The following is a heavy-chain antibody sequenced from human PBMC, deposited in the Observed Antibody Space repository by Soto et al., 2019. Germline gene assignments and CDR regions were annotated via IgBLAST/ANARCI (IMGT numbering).Heavy chain of an antibody. Sequence: GGSLRLSCAASGFTFSSYAMSWVRQAPGKGLEWVPAISGSGGSTYYADSVKGRFTISRDNSKNTLYLQMNSLRAEDTAVYYCAKENLSENVVTMVRGVIPYYYYGMDVWGQGTTVTVSS. J-gene: IGHJ6*02. V-gene: IGHV3-23*01. CDR1: GFTFSSYA. D-gene: IGHD3-10*01. CDR3: AKENLSENVVTMVRGVIPYYYYGMDV. CDR2: ISGSGGST.